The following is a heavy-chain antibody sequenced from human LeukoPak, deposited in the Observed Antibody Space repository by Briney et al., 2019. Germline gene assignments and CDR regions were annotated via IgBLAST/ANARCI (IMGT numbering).Heavy chain of an antibody. CDR2: IIPIFGTA. Sequence: GASVKVSCKASGGTFSSYAISWVRQAPGQGLEWMGGIIPIFGTANYAQKFQGRVTITADESTSTAYMELSSLRSEDTAVYYCARPRSWVVVPAAHGDAFDIWGQGTMVTVSS. CDR1: GGTFSSYA. J-gene: IGHJ3*02. V-gene: IGHV1-69*13. D-gene: IGHD2-2*01. CDR3: ARPRSWVVVPAAHGDAFDI.